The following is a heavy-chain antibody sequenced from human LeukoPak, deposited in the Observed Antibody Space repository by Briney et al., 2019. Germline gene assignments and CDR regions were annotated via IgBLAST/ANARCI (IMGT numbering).Heavy chain of an antibody. Sequence: SVKVSCKASGYTFTGYYMHWVRQAPGQGLEWMGGIIPIFGTANYAQKFQGRVTITTDESTSTAYMELSSLRSEDTAVYYCARVASNYYDNRFGYWGQGTLVTVSS. V-gene: IGHV1-69*05. D-gene: IGHD3-22*01. CDR3: ARVASNYYDNRFGY. CDR2: IIPIFGTA. CDR1: GYTFTGYY. J-gene: IGHJ4*02.